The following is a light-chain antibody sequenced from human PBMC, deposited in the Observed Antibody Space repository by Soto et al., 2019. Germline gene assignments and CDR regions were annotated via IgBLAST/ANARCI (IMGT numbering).Light chain of an antibody. V-gene: IGKV3-11*01. CDR3: HQRQSWPRT. CDR2: QTS. J-gene: IGKJ1*01. Sequence: EIVLTQSPATLSSFPGDRVTLSCRASQYINTRLAWYQHRPGQAPRLLIYQTSIRAAGIPARFSASGSGTDFTLTISGVQHEDFALYYCHQRQSWPRTFGQGTKVHIK. CDR1: QYINTR.